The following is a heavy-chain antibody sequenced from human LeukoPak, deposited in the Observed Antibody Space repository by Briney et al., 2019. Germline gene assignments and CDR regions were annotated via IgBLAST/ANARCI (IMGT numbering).Heavy chain of an antibody. J-gene: IGHJ4*02. CDR3: ARVAINYYDSSAQYYFDY. Sequence: SETLSLTCTVSGGSISSSSYYWGWIRQPPGKGLEWIGSIYYSGSTYYNPSLKSRVTISVDTSKNQFSLKLSSVTAADTAVYYCARVAINYYDSSAQYYFDYWGQGTLVTVSS. CDR1: GGSISSSSYY. D-gene: IGHD3-22*01. CDR2: IYYSGST. V-gene: IGHV4-39*07.